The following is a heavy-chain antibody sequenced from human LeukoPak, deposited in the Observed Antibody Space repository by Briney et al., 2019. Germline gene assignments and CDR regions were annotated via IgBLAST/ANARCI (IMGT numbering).Heavy chain of an antibody. J-gene: IGHJ6*03. Sequence: GGSLRLSCAASGFTFSSYGKHWVRQAPGKGLEWVAFIRYDGSNKYYADSVKGRFTISRDNSKNTLYLQMNSLRAEDTAVYYCAKDLNPARGGIAARHPPYYYMDVWGKGTTVTVSS. D-gene: IGHD6-6*01. CDR1: GFTFSSYG. CDR2: IRYDGSNK. CDR3: AKDLNPARGGIAARHPPYYYMDV. V-gene: IGHV3-30*02.